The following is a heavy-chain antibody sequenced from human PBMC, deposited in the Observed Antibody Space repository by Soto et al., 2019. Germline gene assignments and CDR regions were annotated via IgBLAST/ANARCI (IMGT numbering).Heavy chain of an antibody. D-gene: IGHD2-2*02. CDR1: GYTLTELS. V-gene: IGHV1-24*01. CDR2: FDPEDGET. CDR3: ATIGCSSTSCYISFDY. Sequence: GASVKVSCKVSGYTLTELSMHWVRQAPGKGLEWMGGFDPEDGETIYAQKFQGRVTMTEDTSTDTAYMELSSLRSEDTAVYYCATIGCSSTSCYISFDYWGQGTLVTVSS. J-gene: IGHJ4*02.